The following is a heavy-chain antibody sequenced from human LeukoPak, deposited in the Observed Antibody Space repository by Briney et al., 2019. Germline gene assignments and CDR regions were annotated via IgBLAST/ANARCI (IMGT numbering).Heavy chain of an antibody. Sequence: GGSLRLSCAASGFTFSTSWMSWVRQAPGKGLEWVGRIQGKTDGGTTHYAAPVKGRFTISRDDSKNTLFLQMNSLKTEDTAMYYCVKDGVWGQGTLVTVSS. D-gene: IGHD3-3*01. J-gene: IGHJ4*02. CDR1: GFTFSTSW. CDR3: VKDGV. V-gene: IGHV3-15*01. CDR2: IQGKTDGGTT.